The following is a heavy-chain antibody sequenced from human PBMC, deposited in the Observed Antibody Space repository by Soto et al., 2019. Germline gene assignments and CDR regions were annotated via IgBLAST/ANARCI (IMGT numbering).Heavy chain of an antibody. Sequence: GGSLRLSCAASGFTFSSYAMSWVRQAPGKGLEWVSAISGSGGSTYYADSVKGRFTISRDNSKNTLYLQMNSLRAEDTAVYYCAKDKGRYDFWSGYYSHYYGMDVWGQGTTVTVSS. J-gene: IGHJ6*02. V-gene: IGHV3-23*01. D-gene: IGHD3-3*01. CDR1: GFTFSSYA. CDR2: ISGSGGST. CDR3: AKDKGRYDFWSGYYSHYYGMDV.